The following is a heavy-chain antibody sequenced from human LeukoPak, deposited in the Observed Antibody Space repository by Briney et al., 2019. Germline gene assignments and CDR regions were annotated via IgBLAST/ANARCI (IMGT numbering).Heavy chain of an antibody. J-gene: IGHJ3*02. CDR1: GYTFTSYA. CDR3: ARVAYSGSDTPTGAFDI. D-gene: IGHD1-26*01. V-gene: IGHV1-3*01. Sequence: ASVKVSCKASGYTFTSYAMHWVRQAPGQRLEWMGWINAGNGNTKYSQKFQGRVTITRDTSASTAYMELSSLRSEETAVYYCARVAYSGSDTPTGAFDIWGQGTMVTVSS. CDR2: INAGNGNT.